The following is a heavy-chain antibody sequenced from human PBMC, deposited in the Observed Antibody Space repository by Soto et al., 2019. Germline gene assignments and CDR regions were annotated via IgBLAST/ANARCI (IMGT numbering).Heavy chain of an antibody. D-gene: IGHD3-9*01. CDR2: INSDGSST. J-gene: IGHJ4*02. CDR1: RFTFSNYW. CDR3: ANTPYYDILTGPFDY. V-gene: IGHV3-74*01. Sequence: PGGSLRLSCAASRFTFSNYWMHWVRQAPGKGLVWVSRINSDGSSTSYADSVKGRFTISRDNSKNTLYLQMSSLRAEDTAVYYCANTPYYDILTGPFDYWGQGTLVTVSS.